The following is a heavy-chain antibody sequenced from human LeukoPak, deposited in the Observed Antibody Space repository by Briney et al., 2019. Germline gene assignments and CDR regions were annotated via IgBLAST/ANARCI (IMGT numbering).Heavy chain of an antibody. CDR3: AKSNGYGLVDI. CDR2: VYHSGAI. J-gene: IGHJ3*02. Sequence: PSETLSLTCAVYGGSFNDHYWSWIRQSPQKGLEWIGEVYHSGAINYNPSFKDRLTISVDKSLNQFSLKLNSVTAADTAVYYCAKSNGYGLVDIWGQGTMVTVSS. V-gene: IGHV4-34*01. CDR1: GGSFNDHY. D-gene: IGHD3-10*01.